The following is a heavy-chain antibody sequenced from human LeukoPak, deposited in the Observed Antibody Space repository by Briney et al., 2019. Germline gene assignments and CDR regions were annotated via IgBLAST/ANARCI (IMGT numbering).Heavy chain of an antibody. CDR2: IRSKANSYAT. D-gene: IGHD4-11*01. CDR1: GFTFSGSA. V-gene: IGHV3-73*01. J-gene: IGHJ4*02. CDR3: TRPAGNYRDY. Sequence: GGSLRLSCAASGFTFSGSAMHWVRQASGKGLEWAGRIRSKANSYATAYAASVKGRFTISRDDSKNTAYLQMNSLKTEDTAVYYCTRPAGNYRDYWGQGTLVTVSS.